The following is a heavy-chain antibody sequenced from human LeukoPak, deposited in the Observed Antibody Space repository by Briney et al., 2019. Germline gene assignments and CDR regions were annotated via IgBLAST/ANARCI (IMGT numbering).Heavy chain of an antibody. D-gene: IGHD3-10*01. CDR2: IYTSGST. CDR3: ARGDDYYYGSGSYTYYFDY. Sequence: PSETLSLTCTVSGGSISSYYWSWIRQPAGKGLGWIGRIYTSGSTNYNPSLKSRVTMSVDTSKNQFSLKLSSVTAADTAVYYCARGDDYYYGSGSYTYYFDYWGQGTLVTVSS. V-gene: IGHV4-4*07. J-gene: IGHJ4*02. CDR1: GGSISSYY.